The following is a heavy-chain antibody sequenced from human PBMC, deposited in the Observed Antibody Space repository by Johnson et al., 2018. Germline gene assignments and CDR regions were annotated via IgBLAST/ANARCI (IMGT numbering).Heavy chain of an antibody. CDR3: AKGMVAGGSYVFWGGPGYTMDV. D-gene: IGHD3-3*01. V-gene: IGHV3-23*04. Sequence: VQLVESGGGLVQPGGSLRLSCAASGFTFSSYAMIWVRQAPGKGLEWVSAISGSTSSTFYADSVKGRFTVSRDISQNNLYLQLNSLRADDTAVYYCAKGMVAGGSYVFWGGPGYTMDVWGQGTTVTVSS. CDR1: GFTFSSYA. CDR2: ISGSTSST. J-gene: IGHJ6*02.